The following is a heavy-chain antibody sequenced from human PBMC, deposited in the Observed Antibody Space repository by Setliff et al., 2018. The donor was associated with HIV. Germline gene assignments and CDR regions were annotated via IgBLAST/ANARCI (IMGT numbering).Heavy chain of an antibody. CDR1: GSTFSTYD. D-gene: IGHD6-13*01. CDR3: ASSWSRVHYYGMDV. CDR2: MNPNSGNT. J-gene: IGHJ6*02. V-gene: IGHV1-8*01. Sequence: ASVKVSCKASGSTFSTYDINWVRQASGQGPEWMGWMNPNSGNTGYAPKLQGRVTMTRNTSISTAYMELSSLRSDDTAVYYCASSWSRVHYYGMDVWGQGTTVTVSS.